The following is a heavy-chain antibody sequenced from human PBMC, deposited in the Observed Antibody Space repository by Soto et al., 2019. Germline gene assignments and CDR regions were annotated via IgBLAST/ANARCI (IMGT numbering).Heavy chain of an antibody. J-gene: IGHJ3*02. Sequence: GSVKVSCTASGYTFTSYYMHWVRQAPAQGLEWRGIINPSGGSTRYAQKFPGRVTMTRDTSTSTVSMVLSSMRSEDTAVDYCASPTSGKSAFAIGGQGTMVTVSS. CDR2: INPSGGST. CDR1: GYTFTSYY. D-gene: IGHD1-26*01. V-gene: IGHV1-46*01. CDR3: ASPTSGKSAFAI.